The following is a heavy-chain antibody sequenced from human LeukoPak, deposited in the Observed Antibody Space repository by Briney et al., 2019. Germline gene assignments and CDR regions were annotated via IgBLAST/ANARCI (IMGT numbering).Heavy chain of an antibody. CDR1: GDSINGYY. Sequence: SETLSLTCTVSGDSINGYYWSWIRQPPGKSLERIGYIYYTGTTNYNPSLKSRVTISVDTSKNQFSLKLTSVTAADTAVYYCTRHESGGLFVYWGQGTLVTVSS. CDR3: TRHESGGLFVY. D-gene: IGHD2-8*02. V-gene: IGHV4-59*08. J-gene: IGHJ4*02. CDR2: IYYTGTT.